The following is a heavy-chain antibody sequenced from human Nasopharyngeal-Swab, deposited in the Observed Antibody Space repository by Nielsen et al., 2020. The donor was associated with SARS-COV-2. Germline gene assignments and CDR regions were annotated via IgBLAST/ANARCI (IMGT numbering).Heavy chain of an antibody. CDR1: GFTFSSYD. CDR3: ARDVNSYGYVSDY. D-gene: IGHD5-18*01. J-gene: IGHJ4*02. V-gene: IGHV3-13*05. CDR2: IGTAGDP. Sequence: GESLKISCAASGFTFSSYDMHWVRQATGKGLEWVSAIGTAGDPYYPGSVKGRFTISRDNAKNSLYLQMNSLRAEDTAVYYCARDVNSYGYVSDYWGQGTLVTVSS.